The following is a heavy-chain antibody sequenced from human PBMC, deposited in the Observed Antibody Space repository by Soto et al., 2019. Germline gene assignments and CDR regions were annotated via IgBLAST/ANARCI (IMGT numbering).Heavy chain of an antibody. D-gene: IGHD2-2*01. J-gene: IGHJ4*02. CDR3: AKDLLEYCSSTSCSFDS. CDR1: GFTFSSYA. V-gene: IGHV3-23*01. Sequence: PGGSLRLSCTASGFTFSSYAMNWVRRAPGKGLEWVSSISGGGGNTYYAGSVKGRFTISRDNSKNTLYLQMNNLRAEDTALYYCAKDLLEYCSSTSCSFDSWGQGTLVTVSS. CDR2: ISGGGGNT.